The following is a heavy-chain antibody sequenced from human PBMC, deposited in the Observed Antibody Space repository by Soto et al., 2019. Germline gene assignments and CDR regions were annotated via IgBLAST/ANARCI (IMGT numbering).Heavy chain of an antibody. D-gene: IGHD1-26*01. Sequence: SETLSLTCTVSGGSISTSGYYWGWIRQPPGKGLEWIGSIYYSGSTYYNPSLKSRVTMSVDTSKNQFSLKLSSVTAADTAVYYCARRGNPRRDYWGQGTLVTVSS. CDR2: IYYSGST. CDR1: GGSISTSGYY. CDR3: ARRGNPRRDY. V-gene: IGHV4-39*01. J-gene: IGHJ4*02.